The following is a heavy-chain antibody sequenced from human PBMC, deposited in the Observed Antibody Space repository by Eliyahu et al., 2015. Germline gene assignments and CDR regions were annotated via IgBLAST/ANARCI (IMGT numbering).Heavy chain of an antibody. Sequence: QLQLQESGPGLVKPSETLSLTCTVXGGSISSSSYYWGWIRQPPGKGLEWIGSIYYTGSTYYSPSLKSRVTISVDTSKNQFSLKLSSVTAADTAVYYCATGVQVEPAPEYLWGQGTLVTVSS. J-gene: IGHJ5*02. CDR2: IYYTGST. V-gene: IGHV4-39*01. CDR3: ATGVQVEPAPEYL. D-gene: IGHD2-15*01. CDR1: GGSISSSSYY.